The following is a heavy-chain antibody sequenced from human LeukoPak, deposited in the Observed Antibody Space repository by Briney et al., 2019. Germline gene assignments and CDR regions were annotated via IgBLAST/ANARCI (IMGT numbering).Heavy chain of an antibody. V-gene: IGHV3-21*01. CDR2: ISSSSSYI. CDR1: GFTFSSYS. J-gene: IGHJ3*02. D-gene: IGHD3-22*01. Sequence: PGGSLRLSCAASGFTFSSYSMNWVRQAPGKRLEWVSSISSSSSYIYYADSVKGRFTISRDNAKNSLYLQMNSLRAEDTAVYYCARGVPNYYDSSGLSWGAFDIWGQGTMVTVSS. CDR3: ARGVPNYYDSSGLSWGAFDI.